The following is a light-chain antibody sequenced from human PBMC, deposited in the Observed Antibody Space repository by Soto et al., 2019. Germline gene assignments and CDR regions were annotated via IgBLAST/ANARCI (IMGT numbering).Light chain of an antibody. CDR1: QSISIW. J-gene: IGKJ1*01. CDR2: KAS. CDR3: QQYNSDST. Sequence: IQMTQSPSTLSASVGDRVTITCRASQSISIWLAWYQQKPGKAPKLLIDKASSLESEVPSRFSGSGSGTEFTLTINSLQPDDSATYYCQQYNSDSTFGQGTKVEIK. V-gene: IGKV1-5*03.